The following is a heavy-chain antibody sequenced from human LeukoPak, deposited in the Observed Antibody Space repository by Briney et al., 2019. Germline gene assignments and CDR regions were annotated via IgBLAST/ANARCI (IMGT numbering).Heavy chain of an antibody. J-gene: IGHJ4*02. CDR1: GFTFNSYG. V-gene: IGHV3-33*06. CDR2: IWYDGTNE. Sequence: GRSLRLPCAASGFTFNSYGMHWVRQAPGKGVEWVAVIWYDGTNEDYADSVKGRFTISRDNSKNTLYLQMTSLRAGDTAVYYCAKEARFWSGIWHFDYWGQGTLVTVSS. D-gene: IGHD3-3*01. CDR3: AKEARFWSGIWHFDY.